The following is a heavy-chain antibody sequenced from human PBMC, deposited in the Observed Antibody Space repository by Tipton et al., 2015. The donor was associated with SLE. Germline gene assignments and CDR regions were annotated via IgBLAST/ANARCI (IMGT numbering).Heavy chain of an antibody. CDR2: ISGSGGST. CDR3: ARRSSSWYGEDYFDY. D-gene: IGHD6-13*01. CDR1: GFTFSSYA. Sequence: SLRLSCAASGFTFSSYAMSWVRQAPGKGLEWVSAISGSGGSTYYADSVKGRFTISRDNSKNTLYLQMNSLRAEDTAVYYCARRSSSWYGEDYFDYWGQGTLVTVSS. J-gene: IGHJ4*02. V-gene: IGHV3-23*01.